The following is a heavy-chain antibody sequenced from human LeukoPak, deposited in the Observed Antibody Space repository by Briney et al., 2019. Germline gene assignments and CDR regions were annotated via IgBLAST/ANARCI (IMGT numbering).Heavy chain of an antibody. D-gene: IGHD4-17*01. J-gene: IGHJ6*03. CDR3: ARSYGDYYYYYMDV. CDR1: GGSISSYY. Sequence: PSETLSLTCTVSGGSISSYYWSWIRQPPGKGLEWIGYIYYSGSTNYNPSLKSRVTISVDTSKQFSLKLSSVTAADTAVYYCARSYGDYYYYYMDVWGKGTTVTISS. V-gene: IGHV4-59*01. CDR2: IYYSGST.